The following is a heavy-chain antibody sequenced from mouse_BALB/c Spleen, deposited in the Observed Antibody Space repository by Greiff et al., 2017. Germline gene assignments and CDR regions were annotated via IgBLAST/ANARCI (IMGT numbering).Heavy chain of an antibody. CDR2: INPYNDGT. J-gene: IGHJ4*01. CDR1: GYTFTSYV. Sequence: VQLQQSGPELVKPGASVKMSCKASGYTFTSYVMHWVKQKPGQGLEWIGYINPYNDGTKYNEKFKGKATLTSDKSSSPAYMELSSLTSEDSAVYYCAREGLGYGNYGMDYWGQGTSVTVSS. CDR3: AREGLGYGNYGMDY. V-gene: IGHV1-14*01. D-gene: IGHD2-1*01.